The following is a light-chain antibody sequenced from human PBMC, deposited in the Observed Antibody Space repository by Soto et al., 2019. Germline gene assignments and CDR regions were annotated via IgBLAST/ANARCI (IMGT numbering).Light chain of an antibody. CDR2: DVS. V-gene: IGKV1-5*01. CDR1: QNSSTW. J-gene: IGKJ1*01. CDR3: QQYDSYRT. Sequence: IRRPQTPSTLSASVGDRVTITCRPSQNSSTWLAWYQQKSGKAPKLLIYDVSNLESGVPSRFSGSGSGTEFSLTIRGLQPDDFATYYCQQYDSYRTFGQGAKV.